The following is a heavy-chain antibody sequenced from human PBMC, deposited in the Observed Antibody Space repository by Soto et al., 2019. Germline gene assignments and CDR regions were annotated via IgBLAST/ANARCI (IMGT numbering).Heavy chain of an antibody. CDR1: GYTFTGYY. D-gene: IGHD2-2*01. Sequence: GASVKVSCKASGYTFTGYYIHWVREAPGQGLEWMGWINPQTGGTSYAQKFQGRVTLSSDTSINTAYLELSRLRFDDAAVYFCARERYQVISDGMDVWGQGTTVTVSS. CDR2: INPQTGGT. CDR3: ARERYQVISDGMDV. J-gene: IGHJ6*02. V-gene: IGHV1-2*02.